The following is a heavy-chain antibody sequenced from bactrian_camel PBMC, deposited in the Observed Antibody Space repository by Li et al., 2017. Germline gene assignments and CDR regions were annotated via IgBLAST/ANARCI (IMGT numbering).Heavy chain of an antibody. J-gene: IGHJ6*01. D-gene: IGHD2*01. V-gene: IGHV3-2*01. CDR1: GFTLSTCY. CDR2: IYSDGSKT. CDR3: TTGMSGGYYSSPFGY. Sequence: HVQLVESGGGLVQPGGSLRLSCAASGFTLSTCYMSWVRQAPGKGLEWVSSIYSDGSKTYYSDSVKGRFTISRDNAKNTVYLQMNSLKSGDTALYYCTTGMSGGYYSSPFGYWGQGTQVTVS.